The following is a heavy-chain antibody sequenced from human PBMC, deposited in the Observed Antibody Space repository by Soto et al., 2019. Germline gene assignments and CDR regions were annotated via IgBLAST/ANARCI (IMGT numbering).Heavy chain of an antibody. CDR1: GFTFSRYY. D-gene: IGHD1-26*01. V-gene: IGHV3-7*03. CDR2: IKEDGSEK. Sequence: GGSLRLSCTVSGFTFSRYYMNWVRQAPGKGLEWVATIKEDGSEKFYVDSVKGRFTISRDNAKNSLFLQMSSLRAEDTAVYFCAKSGASRWSLDSWGQGTLVTVSS. J-gene: IGHJ4*02. CDR3: AKSGASRWSLDS.